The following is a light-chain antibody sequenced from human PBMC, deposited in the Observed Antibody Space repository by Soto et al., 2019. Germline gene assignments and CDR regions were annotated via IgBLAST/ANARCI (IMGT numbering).Light chain of an antibody. Sequence: IQMTQSPSSLSASVGDRVTITCQASRDIDNYLNWYQQKPGKAPNLLIYDASNLETGVPLRFSGSRSGTHFTLTISSLQPEDIGTYYCQQSYSTPRTFGQGTKVEIK. V-gene: IGKV1-33*01. CDR1: RDIDNY. CDR2: DAS. J-gene: IGKJ1*01. CDR3: QQSYSTPRT.